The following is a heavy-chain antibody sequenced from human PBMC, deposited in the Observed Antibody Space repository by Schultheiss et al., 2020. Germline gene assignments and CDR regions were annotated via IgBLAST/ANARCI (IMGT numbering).Heavy chain of an antibody. J-gene: IGHJ4*02. V-gene: IGHV3-23*01. D-gene: IGHD5-24*01. CDR2: ISGSGGST. CDR1: GFTFSSYG. Sequence: GGSLRLSCAASGFTFSSYGMHWVRQAPGKGLEWVSSISGSGGSTYHADSVKGRFTISRDNSKNTLYLQMNSLRDEDTAVYYCASRMATLFDYWGQGTLVTVSS. CDR3: ASRMATLFDY.